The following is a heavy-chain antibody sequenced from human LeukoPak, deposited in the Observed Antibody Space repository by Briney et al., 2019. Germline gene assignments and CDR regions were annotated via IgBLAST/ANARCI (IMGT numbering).Heavy chain of an antibody. V-gene: IGHV1-2*02. CDR2: INPNSGGT. D-gene: IGHD3-22*01. CDR3: ARDPRPMIVVVIPRGDYMDV. CDR1: GYTFTGYY. J-gene: IGHJ6*03. Sequence: ASVKVSCKASGYTFTGYYMHWVRQAPGQGLEWIGWINPNSGGTNYAQKSQGRVTMTRDTSISTAYMELSRLRSDDTAVYYCARDPRPMIVVVIPRGDYMDVWGKGTTVTVSS.